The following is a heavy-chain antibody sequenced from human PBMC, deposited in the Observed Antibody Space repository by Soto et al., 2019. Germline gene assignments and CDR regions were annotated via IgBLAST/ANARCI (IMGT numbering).Heavy chain of an antibody. Sequence: GGSLRLSCAAAGFTISNYEMNWVRQAPGKGLEYISYIDGSGTGTYYIESVKGRFTISRENAKNLLYLQMNSLRVEDTAVYYCARDKCGWNHAFDIWGLGTMVTGSS. CDR3: ARDKCGWNHAFDI. D-gene: IGHD6-19*01. J-gene: IGHJ3*02. CDR2: IDGSGTGT. V-gene: IGHV3-48*03. CDR1: GFTISNYE.